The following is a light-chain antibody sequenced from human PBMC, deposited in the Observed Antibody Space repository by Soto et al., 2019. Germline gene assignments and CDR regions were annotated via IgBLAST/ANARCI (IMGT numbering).Light chain of an antibody. V-gene: IGKV1-5*03. J-gene: IGKJ1*01. CDR1: QNIGSW. CDR3: LQFNNFPWT. Sequence: DIQMTQSPSTLSASVGDRVNMTCRASQNIGSWVAWYQQQPGKVPKFLINKVSNLESRVPSRISGSVSCTEFTLTISSLQPDVFATYYCLQFNNFPWTVGQGTKVDSK. CDR2: KVS.